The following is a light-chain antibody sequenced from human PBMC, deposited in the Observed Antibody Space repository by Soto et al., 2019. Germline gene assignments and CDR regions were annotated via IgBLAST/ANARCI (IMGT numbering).Light chain of an antibody. J-gene: IGKJ1*01. V-gene: IGKV3-20*01. Sequence: EIVLTQSPGTLSLSPGQRATLSCRASQSVINNYLAWYQQKPGQDPRLLIYGASNTASGFPDRFSGSGSGTDFPLTISRLEPEDFAVYPCQQYGSSQRTFGQGTKVEI. CDR3: QQYGSSQRT. CDR2: GAS. CDR1: QSVINNY.